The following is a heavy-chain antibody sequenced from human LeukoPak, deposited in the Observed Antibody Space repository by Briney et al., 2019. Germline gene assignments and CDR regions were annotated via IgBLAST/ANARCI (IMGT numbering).Heavy chain of an antibody. V-gene: IGHV3-30*02. CDR2: IRYDGSNK. D-gene: IGHD3-9*01. Sequence: GGSLRLSCAASGFTFSSYGMHWVRQAPGKGLEWVAFIRYDGSNKYYADSVKGRFTISRDNSKNTLYLQMNSLRAEDTAVYYCAKDRGYFEDYYYYYMDVWGKGTTVTISS. CDR3: AKDRGYFEDYYYYYMDV. J-gene: IGHJ6*03. CDR1: GFTFSSYG.